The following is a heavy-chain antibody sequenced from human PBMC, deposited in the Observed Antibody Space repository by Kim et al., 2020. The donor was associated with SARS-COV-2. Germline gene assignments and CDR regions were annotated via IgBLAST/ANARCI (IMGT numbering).Heavy chain of an antibody. D-gene: IGHD6-13*01. V-gene: IGHV3-53*01. Sequence: GGSLRLSCAASGFTVSSNYMSWVRQAPGKGLEWVSVIYSGGSTYYADSVKGRFTISRDNSKNTLYLQMNSLRAEDTAVYYCARVEGPPGYSSSWYWFDPWGQGTLVTVSS. CDR1: GFTVSSNY. CDR2: IYSGGST. CDR3: ARVEGPPGYSSSWYWFDP. J-gene: IGHJ5*02.